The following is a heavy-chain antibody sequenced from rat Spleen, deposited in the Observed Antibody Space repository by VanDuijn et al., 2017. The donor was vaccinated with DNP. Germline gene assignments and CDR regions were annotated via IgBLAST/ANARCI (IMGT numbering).Heavy chain of an antibody. D-gene: IGHD1-2*01. CDR2: VWSGGST. J-gene: IGHJ1*01. CDR3: ARFPPGYYSYRDWYFDF. Sequence: QLKESGPGLVQPSQTLTLTCTVSGFSLINYGVSWVRQPPGKSLEWIGAVWSGGSTAYNSALESRLSITRDTSKGQILLKMNSLRIEDTAMYSCARFPPGYYSYRDWYFDFWGPGIMVTVSS. CDR1: GFSLINYG. V-gene: IGHV2-16*01.